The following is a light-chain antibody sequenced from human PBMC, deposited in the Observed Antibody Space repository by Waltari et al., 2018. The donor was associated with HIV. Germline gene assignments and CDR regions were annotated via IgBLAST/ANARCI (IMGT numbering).Light chain of an antibody. V-gene: IGLV1-47*01. CDR2: GNT. Sequence: QSVLTQPPSASGTPGPWVNLSCSGSSYNIGSNSVYWSQPLPGTAPKLRLYGNTQRPSGFPDRFSGSKSGISASLAISGLRSEDEADYYCAAWGNSLSLLFGGGTKLTVL. CDR1: SYNIGSNS. J-gene: IGLJ2*01. CDR3: AAWGNSLSLL.